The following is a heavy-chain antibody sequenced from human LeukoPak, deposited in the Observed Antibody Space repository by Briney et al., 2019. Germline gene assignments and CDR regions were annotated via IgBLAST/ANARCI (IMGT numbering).Heavy chain of an antibody. CDR1: RGSISPYY. CDR3: ARGGFESCSAGSCLLGNY. J-gene: IGHJ4*02. V-gene: IGHV4-59*01. D-gene: IGHD2-15*01. CDR2: IYYIGTT. Sequence: SETLSLTCTVSRGSISPYYWSWIRQSPGKGLEWIGYIYYIGTTNYNPSLHSRVTMSVDTSTNQFTLNLASVTAADTAVYYCARGGFESCSAGSCLLGNYWGQGILVAVSS.